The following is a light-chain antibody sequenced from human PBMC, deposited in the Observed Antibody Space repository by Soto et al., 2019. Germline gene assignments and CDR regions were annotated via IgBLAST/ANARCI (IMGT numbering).Light chain of an antibody. CDR2: DAS. V-gene: IGKV1-33*01. CDR3: QQYDSLPPYT. Sequence: DIQMTQSPSSLSASVGDRVTITCQASQDISNYLNWYQQKPGKAPKLLIYDASNWETGVPSRFSGSGSGTDFTFTISSLQPEDIATYYGQQYDSLPPYTFGQGTKLEIK. CDR1: QDISNY. J-gene: IGKJ2*01.